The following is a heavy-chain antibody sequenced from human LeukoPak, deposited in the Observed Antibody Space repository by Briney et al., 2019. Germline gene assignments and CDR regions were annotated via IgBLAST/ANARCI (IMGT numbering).Heavy chain of an antibody. J-gene: IGHJ5*02. CDR1: GFAFSSHG. Sequence: GGSLRLSCAASGFAFSSHGMNWVRQAPGKGLEWISYVSSTGSVYYADSVKGRFTISRDNAKNSLYLQMNSLRAEDTSVYYCAALAGAAADFSGPFDGWGQGTLVTVSS. V-gene: IGHV3-48*01. CDR3: AALAGAAADFSGPFDG. D-gene: IGHD6-13*01. CDR2: VSSTGSV.